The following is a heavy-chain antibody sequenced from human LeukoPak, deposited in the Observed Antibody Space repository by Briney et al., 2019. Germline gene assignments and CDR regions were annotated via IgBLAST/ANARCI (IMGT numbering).Heavy chain of an antibody. D-gene: IGHD6-19*01. CDR3: ARGIAVAGGNH. CDR2: ISGSGGST. Sequence: PGGSLHLSCAASGFPFSSYGMSWVRQAPGKGLEWVSAISGSGGSTYYADSVKGRFTISRDNSKNTLYLQMNSLRAEDTAVYYCARGIAVAGGNHWGQGTLVTVSS. V-gene: IGHV3-23*01. J-gene: IGHJ5*02. CDR1: GFPFSSYG.